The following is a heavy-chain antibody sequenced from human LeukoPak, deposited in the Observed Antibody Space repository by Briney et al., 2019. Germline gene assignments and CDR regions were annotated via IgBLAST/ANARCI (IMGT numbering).Heavy chain of an antibody. CDR1: GYTFTGYY. CDR3: ARAVRNKSWFDP. D-gene: IGHD2/OR15-2a*01. J-gene: IGHJ5*02. CDR2: INPNSGGT. V-gene: IGHV1-2*02. Sequence: ASVKVSCKASGYTFTGYYMHWVRQAPGQGLEWMGWINPNSGGTNYAQKFQGRVTKTRDTSISTAYVELSRLRSDDTAVYYCARAVRNKSWFDPWGQGTLVTVSS.